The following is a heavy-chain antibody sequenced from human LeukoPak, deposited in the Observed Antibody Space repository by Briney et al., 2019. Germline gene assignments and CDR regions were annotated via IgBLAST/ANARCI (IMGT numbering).Heavy chain of an antibody. V-gene: IGHV3-48*01. CDR3: ANTHLYDVLTGFRRAGFGY. J-gene: IGHJ4*02. CDR2: ISISRSIA. CDR1: GFTFSSYS. D-gene: IGHD3-9*01. Sequence: GGSLRLSCAASGFTFSSYSMNWLRQAPGKGPEWVSYISISRSIAYYADSVKGRFTISRDNSKNTLYLQMNSPRAEDTAVYYCANTHLYDVLTGFRRAGFGYWGQGTLVTVSS.